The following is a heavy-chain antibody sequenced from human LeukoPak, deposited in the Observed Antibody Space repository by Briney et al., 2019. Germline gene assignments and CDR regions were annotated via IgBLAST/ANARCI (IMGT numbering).Heavy chain of an antibody. CDR3: ARQGVSLGGLANNWFDP. CDR1: GYSFTSYW. D-gene: IGHD3-10*01. CDR2: IYPGDSDT. Sequence: GESLKISCKGSGYSFTSYWIGCVRQMPGKGLEWMGIIYPGDSDTRYSPSFQGQVTISADKSISTAYLQWSSLKASDTAMYYCARQGVSLGGLANNWFDPWGQGTLVTVSS. J-gene: IGHJ5*02. V-gene: IGHV5-51*01.